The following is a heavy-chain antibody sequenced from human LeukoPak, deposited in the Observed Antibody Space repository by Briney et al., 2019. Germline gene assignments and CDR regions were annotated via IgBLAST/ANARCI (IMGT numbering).Heavy chain of an antibody. CDR1: GFTFSSYA. CDR2: ISYDGSNK. Sequence: GGSLRLSCAASGFTFSSYAMHWVRQAPGKGLEWVAVISYDGSNKYYADSVKGRFTISRDNSKNTLYLQKNSLRAEDTAVYYCARVGVSDASDIWGQGTMVTVSS. D-gene: IGHD3-16*01. J-gene: IGHJ3*02. V-gene: IGHV3-30-3*01. CDR3: ARVGVSDASDI.